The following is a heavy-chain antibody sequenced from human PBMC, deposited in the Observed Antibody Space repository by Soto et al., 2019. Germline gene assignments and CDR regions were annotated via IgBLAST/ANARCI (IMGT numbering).Heavy chain of an antibody. J-gene: IGHJ6*02. V-gene: IGHV4-30-2*01. D-gene: IGHD3-10*01. CDR1: GGSISSGGYS. CDR3: ARAPTPSITMVRGVQFPSYGMDV. Sequence: SETLSLTCAVSGGSISSGGYSWSWIRQPPGKGLEWIGYIYHSGSTYYNPSLKSRVTISVDRSKNQFSLKLSSVTAADTAVYYCARAPTPSITMVRGVQFPSYGMDVWGQGTTVTVSS. CDR2: IYHSGST.